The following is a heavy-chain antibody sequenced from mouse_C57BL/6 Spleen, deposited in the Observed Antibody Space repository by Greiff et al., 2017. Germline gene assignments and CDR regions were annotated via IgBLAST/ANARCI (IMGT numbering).Heavy chain of an antibody. CDR2: IDPSDSET. J-gene: IGHJ2*01. CDR1: GYTFTSYW. Sequence: VQLKQPGAELVRPGSSVKLSCKASGYTFTSYWMHWVKQRPIQGLEWIGNIDPSDSETHYNQKFKDKATLTVDKSSSTAYMQLSSLTSEDSAVYYCARSYGSRNFDYWGQGTTLTVSS. V-gene: IGHV1-52*01. D-gene: IGHD1-1*01. CDR3: ARSYGSRNFDY.